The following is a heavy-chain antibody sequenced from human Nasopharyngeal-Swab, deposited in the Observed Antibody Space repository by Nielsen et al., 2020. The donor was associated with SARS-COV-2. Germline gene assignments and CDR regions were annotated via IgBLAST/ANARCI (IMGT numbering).Heavy chain of an antibody. V-gene: IGHV7-4-1*02. D-gene: IGHD2-2*02. Sequence: ASVKVSCKASGYSLTTYAIHWVRQAPGQGPEWMGWINTNTGDPTYAQGSTGRFVFSSDTSVTTTFLQINSLKAEDTAMYYCARGCYKNNCYRGVSLDYWGQGTRVTVSS. J-gene: IGHJ4*02. CDR1: GYSLTTYA. CDR2: INTNTGDP. CDR3: ARGCYKNNCYRGVSLDY.